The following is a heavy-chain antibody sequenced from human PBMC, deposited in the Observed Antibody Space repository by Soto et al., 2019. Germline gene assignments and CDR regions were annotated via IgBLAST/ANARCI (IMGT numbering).Heavy chain of an antibody. J-gene: IGHJ5*02. V-gene: IGHV3-23*01. CDR2: ISGSGGST. Sequence: PGGSLRLSCAASGFAFSSYAMSWVRQAPGKGLEWVSAISGSGGSTYYADSVKGRFTISRDNSKNTLYLQMNSLRAEDTAVYYCAKDYDFWSGYSPSLDPWGQGTLVTVSS. CDR3: AKDYDFWSGYSPSLDP. CDR1: GFAFSSYA. D-gene: IGHD3-3*01.